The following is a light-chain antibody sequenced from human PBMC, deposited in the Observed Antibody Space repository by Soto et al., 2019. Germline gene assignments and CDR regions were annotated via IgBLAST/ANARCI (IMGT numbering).Light chain of an antibody. CDR2: GAS. J-gene: IGKJ2*01. Sequence: EIVLTQSPGTLSLSPGERATLSCRASQSVSSSDLAWYRHIPGQAPRLLIYGASSRAAGIPDRFSGSGSGTHFTLTIPRLEPEDGAVYYCQQFGGSPYTFGQGTKLEIK. V-gene: IGKV3-20*01. CDR1: QSVSSSD. CDR3: QQFGGSPYT.